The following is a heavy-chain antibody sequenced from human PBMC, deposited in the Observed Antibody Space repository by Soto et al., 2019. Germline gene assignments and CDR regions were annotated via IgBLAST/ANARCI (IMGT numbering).Heavy chain of an antibody. J-gene: IGHJ4*02. CDR2: ITEDGSVK. CDR1: GFTVSSYG. CDR3: GRSISGWSRFDF. Sequence: GGSMRLSCAGSGFTVSSYGMHWVRQAPGKGLEYVADITEDGSVKQYVDSVKGRFTISRDNAKNSLSLQMNGLRVEDTAMYYCGRSISGWSRFDFWGQGILVTVSS. V-gene: IGHV3-7*01. D-gene: IGHD6-19*01.